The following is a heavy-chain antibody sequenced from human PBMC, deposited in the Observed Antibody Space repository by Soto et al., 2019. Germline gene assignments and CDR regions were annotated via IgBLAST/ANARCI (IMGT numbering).Heavy chain of an antibody. CDR2: IYYSGST. CDR3: ARHAAALRYVSYYYYYYMDV. CDR1: GGSISSSSYY. J-gene: IGHJ6*03. V-gene: IGHV4-39*01. Sequence: SETLSLTCTVSGGSISSSSYYWGWIRQPPGKGLEWIGSIYYSGSTYYNPSLKSRVTITEDTTKNQFSLKLSSVTAADTAVYYCARHAAALRYVSYYYYYYMDVWGKGTTATVPS. D-gene: IGHD2-2*01.